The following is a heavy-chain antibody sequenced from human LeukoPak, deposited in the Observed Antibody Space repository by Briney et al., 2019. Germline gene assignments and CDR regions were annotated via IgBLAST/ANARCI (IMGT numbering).Heavy chain of an antibody. V-gene: IGHV3-7*03. CDR1: GFTFSSYW. J-gene: IGHJ3*02. D-gene: IGHD2-21*01. CDR3: ARDCGILRTDCGDALDI. Sequence: GGSLRLSCAASGFTFSSYWMHWVRRAPGKGLEWVANIKQDGSEKYYVDSVKGRFSISRDNARNSLHLQMNSLRAEDTAVYYCARDCGILRTDCGDALDIWGQGTMVTVSS. CDR2: IKQDGSEK.